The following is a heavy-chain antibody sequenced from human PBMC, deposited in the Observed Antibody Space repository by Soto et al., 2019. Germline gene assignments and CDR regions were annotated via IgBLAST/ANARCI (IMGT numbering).Heavy chain of an antibody. Sequence: HPGGSLRLSCAASGFTFDDYTMHWVRQAPGKGLEWVSLISWDGGSTYYADSVKGRFTISRDNSKNSLYLQMNSLRTEDTALYYCAKDKFSKEMATMTLYYYYGMDVWGQGTTVTFSS. CDR3: AKDKFSKEMATMTLYYYYGMDV. J-gene: IGHJ6*02. V-gene: IGHV3-43*01. CDR2: ISWDGGST. D-gene: IGHD5-12*01. CDR1: GFTFDDYT.